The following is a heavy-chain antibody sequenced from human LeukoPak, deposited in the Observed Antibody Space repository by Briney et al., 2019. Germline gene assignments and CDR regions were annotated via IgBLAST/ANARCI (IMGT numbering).Heavy chain of an antibody. CDR3: ARRNYYDSSGYHN. V-gene: IGHV4-39*07. CDR2: IYYSGST. D-gene: IGHD3-22*01. J-gene: IGHJ4*02. CDR1: GGSISSSSYY. Sequence: SETLSLTCTVFGGSISSSSYYWGWIRRPPGKGLEWIGSIYYSGSTYYNPSLKSRVTISVDTSKNQFSLKLSSVTAADTAVYYCARRNYYDSSGYHNWGQGTLVTVSS.